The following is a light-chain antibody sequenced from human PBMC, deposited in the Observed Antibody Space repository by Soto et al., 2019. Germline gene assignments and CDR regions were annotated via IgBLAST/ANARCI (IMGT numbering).Light chain of an antibody. Sequence: SVLTQPPSVSGAPGQRVTISCTGSSSNIGAGYDVHWYQQLPGTAPKLLIYGNSNRPSGVPDRFSGSKSGTSASLAITGLQAEDEADYYCQSYDSSWVCGGGTKRTVL. CDR3: QSYDSSWV. J-gene: IGLJ3*02. CDR1: SSNIGAGYD. CDR2: GNS. V-gene: IGLV1-40*01.